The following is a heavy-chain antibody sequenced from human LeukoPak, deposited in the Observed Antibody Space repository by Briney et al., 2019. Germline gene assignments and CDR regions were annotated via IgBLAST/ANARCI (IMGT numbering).Heavy chain of an antibody. Sequence: ASVKVSCKASGYDXTSVGITGVRRGPGQGLEWMGWISPYNGNTRYAQKFQGGVAMTTDTSTTTAYMELRGLRFNDTAVYYCARAGSGSGWYFDYWGQGTLVTVSS. CDR1: GYDXTSVG. J-gene: IGHJ4*02. CDR2: ISPYNGNT. V-gene: IGHV1-18*01. CDR3: ARAGSGSGWYFDY. D-gene: IGHD6-19*01.